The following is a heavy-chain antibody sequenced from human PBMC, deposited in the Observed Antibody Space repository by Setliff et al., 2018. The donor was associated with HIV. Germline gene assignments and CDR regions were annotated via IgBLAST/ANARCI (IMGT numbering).Heavy chain of an antibody. V-gene: IGHV4-61*09. D-gene: IGHD6-19*01. CDR1: GASFIRSRYY. Sequence: KPSETLSLTCTVSGASFIRSRYYWSWIRQPAGKGLGWIGHVYTTGSASYNPSLESRVTILEALSKNQFSLNLDSVTAADTAVYFCARALAGGSGWNYFDLWGPGTLVTVSS. CDR3: ARALAGGSGWNYFDL. CDR2: VYTTGSA. J-gene: IGHJ4*02.